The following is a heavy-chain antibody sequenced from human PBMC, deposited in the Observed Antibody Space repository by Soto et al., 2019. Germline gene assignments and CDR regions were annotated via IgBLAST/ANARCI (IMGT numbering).Heavy chain of an antibody. V-gene: IGHV1-2*02. CDR2: IDPKNGGT. J-gene: IGHJ4*02. Sequence: QVQLVQSGTEVKKPGASVKFSCQASGYSISAYYIHWVRQAPGQGLEWMGWIDPKNGGTVSAQKFQGRLTMTRDTSISTVYMDLSGLTSDDTALYYCGRDDYGIFPYWGQGSLVTVSS. CDR3: GRDDYGIFPY. CDR1: GYSISAYY. D-gene: IGHD3-10*01.